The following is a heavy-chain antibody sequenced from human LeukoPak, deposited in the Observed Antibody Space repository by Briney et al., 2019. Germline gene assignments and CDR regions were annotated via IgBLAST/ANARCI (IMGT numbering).Heavy chain of an antibody. Sequence: PSETLSLTCTVSGGSISSYYWSWIRQPPGKGLEWIGYIYYSGSTNYNPSLKSRVTISVDTSKNQFSPKLSSVTAADTAVYYCARQSSGWYDWFDPWGQGTLVTVSS. J-gene: IGHJ5*02. CDR3: ARQSSGWYDWFDP. CDR1: GGSISSYY. V-gene: IGHV4-59*01. CDR2: IYYSGST. D-gene: IGHD6-19*01.